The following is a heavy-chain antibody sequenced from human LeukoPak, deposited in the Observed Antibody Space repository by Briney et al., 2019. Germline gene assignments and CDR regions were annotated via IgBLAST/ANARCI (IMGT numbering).Heavy chain of an antibody. D-gene: IGHD4-11*01. CDR3: ARALADDYRNWFDP. V-gene: IGHV4-39*07. Sequence: SETLPLTCIVSGGSISSISSNNYHWGWIRQPPGKGLEWIGSIYYSGSTYYNPSLKSRVTISVDTSKNQFSLKLSSVTAADTAVYYCARALADDYRNWFDPWGQGTLVTVSS. CDR2: IYYSGST. CDR1: GGSISSISSNNYH. J-gene: IGHJ5*02.